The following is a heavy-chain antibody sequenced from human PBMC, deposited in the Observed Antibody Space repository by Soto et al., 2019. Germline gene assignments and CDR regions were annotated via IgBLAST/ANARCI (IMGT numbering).Heavy chain of an antibody. J-gene: IGHJ6*03. D-gene: IGHD2-2*01. Sequence: SETLSLTCTVSGGSISSGGYYWSWIRQHPGKGLEWIGYIYYSGSTYYNPSLKSRVTISVDTSKNQFSLKLSSVTAADTAVYYCARWGADIVVVPAALTGTTRVPYYYYYMDVWGKGTTVTVSS. CDR3: ARWGADIVVVPAALTGTTRVPYYYYYMDV. CDR2: IYYSGST. V-gene: IGHV4-31*03. CDR1: GGSISSGGYY.